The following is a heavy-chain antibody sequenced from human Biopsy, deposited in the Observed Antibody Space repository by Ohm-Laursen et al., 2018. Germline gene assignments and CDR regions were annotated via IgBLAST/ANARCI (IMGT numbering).Heavy chain of an antibody. CDR3: ARDPLNGHKHFDY. Sequence: SVKVSCNASSYTFTDYNIHWMRQAPGQGLEWLGYINCKTDATNYAQKFQGTVTMTRDTSISTAYLALGSLRSADTAIYYCARDPLNGHKHFDYWGQGSLVTVSS. CDR2: INCKTDAT. CDR1: SYTFTDYN. D-gene: IGHD2-8*01. V-gene: IGHV1-2*02. J-gene: IGHJ4*02.